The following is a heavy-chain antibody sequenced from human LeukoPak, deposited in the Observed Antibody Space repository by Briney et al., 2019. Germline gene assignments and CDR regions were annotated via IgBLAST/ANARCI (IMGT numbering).Heavy chain of an antibody. V-gene: IGHV6-1*01. CDR3: ARDNTKYYYDSSGYSTTHDY. J-gene: IGHJ4*02. CDR2: TYYRSKWYN. Sequence: SQTLSLTCAISGDSVSSNSAAWNWIRQSPSRGLEWLGGTYYRSKWYNDYAVSVKSRITINPDTSKNQFSLKLSSVTAADTAVYYCARDNTKYYYDSSGYSTTHDYWGQGTLVTVSS. CDR1: GDSVSSNSAA. D-gene: IGHD3-22*01.